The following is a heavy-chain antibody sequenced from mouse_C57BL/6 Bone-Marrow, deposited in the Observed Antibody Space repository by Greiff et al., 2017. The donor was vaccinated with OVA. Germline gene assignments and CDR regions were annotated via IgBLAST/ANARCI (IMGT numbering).Heavy chain of an antibody. CDR2: ISSGSSTI. V-gene: IGHV5-17*01. CDR3: ARRPYAMDY. CDR1: GFTFSDYG. Sequence: DVKLEESGGGLVKPGGSLKLSCAASGFTFSDYGMHWVRQAPEKGLEWVAYISSGSSTIYYADTVKGRFTISRDNAKNTLFLQMTSLRSEDTAMYYCARRPYAMDYWGQGTSVTVSS. J-gene: IGHJ4*01.